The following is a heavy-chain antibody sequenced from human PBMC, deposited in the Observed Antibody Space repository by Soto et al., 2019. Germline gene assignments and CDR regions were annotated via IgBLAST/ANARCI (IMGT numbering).Heavy chain of an antibody. J-gene: IGHJ6*02. V-gene: IGHV1-2*04. CDR1: GYTFTGYY. CDR3: ARASIEYYYYGMDV. Sequence: ASVHVSCKASGYTFTGYYMHWVRQAPGQGLEWMGWINPNSGGTNYAQKFQGWVTMTRDTSISTAYMELSRLRSDDTAVYYCARASIEYYYYGMDVWGQGTTGTV. CDR2: INPNSGGT.